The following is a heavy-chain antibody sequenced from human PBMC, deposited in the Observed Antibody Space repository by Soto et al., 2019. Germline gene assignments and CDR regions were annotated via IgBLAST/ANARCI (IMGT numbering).Heavy chain of an antibody. Sequence: GGALRLSCAASGFTFSNARVNWGRPAPGKGLEWVGRIKSKTDGGTTDYAAPVKGRFTISRDDSKNTLYLQMNSLKTEDTAVYYCTTNPIVGANFDYWGQGTLVNVSS. CDR2: IKSKTDGGTT. CDR3: TTNPIVGANFDY. V-gene: IGHV3-15*07. CDR1: GFTFSNAR. D-gene: IGHD1-26*01. J-gene: IGHJ4*02.